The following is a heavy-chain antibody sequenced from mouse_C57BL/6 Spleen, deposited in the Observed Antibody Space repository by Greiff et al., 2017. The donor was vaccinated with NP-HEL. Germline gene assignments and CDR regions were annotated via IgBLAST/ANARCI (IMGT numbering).Heavy chain of an antibody. CDR1: GYTFTSYW. V-gene: IGHV1-59*01. CDR2: IDPSDSYT. CDR3: ARCDGNFYAMDY. D-gene: IGHD2-1*01. Sequence: QVQLQQPGAELVRPGTSVKLSCKASGYTFTSYWMHWVKQRPGQGLEWIGVIDPSDSYTNYNQKFKGKATLTVDTSSSTAYMQLSSLTSEDSAVYYCARCDGNFYAMDYWGQGTSVTVSS. J-gene: IGHJ4*01.